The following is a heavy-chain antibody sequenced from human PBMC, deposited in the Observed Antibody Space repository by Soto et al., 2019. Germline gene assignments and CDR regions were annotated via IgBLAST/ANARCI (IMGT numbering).Heavy chain of an antibody. D-gene: IGHD2-2*01. Sequence: SQTLSLTCAISGDSVSSNSAAWNWIRQSPSRGLEWLGRTYYRSKWYNDYAVSVKSRITINPDTSKNQFSLQLNSVTPEDTAVYYCARDLCSSTSCYYYYYYGMDVWGQGTTVTV. CDR3: ARDLCSSTSCYYYYYYGMDV. V-gene: IGHV6-1*01. CDR1: GDSVSSNSAA. CDR2: TYYRSKWYN. J-gene: IGHJ6*02.